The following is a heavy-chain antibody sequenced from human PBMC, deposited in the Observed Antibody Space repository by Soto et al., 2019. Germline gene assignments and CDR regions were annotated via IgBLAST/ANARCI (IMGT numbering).Heavy chain of an antibody. CDR1: GYTFTGYY. Sequence: ASVKVSCKASGYTFTGYYMHWVRQAPGQGLEWMGWINPNSGGTNYAQKFQGRVTMTRDTSISTAYMELSRLRSDDTAVYYCARGITIFGVVKGYYYGMDVWGQGTTVTVSS. D-gene: IGHD3-3*01. CDR3: ARGITIFGVVKGYYYGMDV. V-gene: IGHV1-2*02. J-gene: IGHJ6*02. CDR2: INPNSGGT.